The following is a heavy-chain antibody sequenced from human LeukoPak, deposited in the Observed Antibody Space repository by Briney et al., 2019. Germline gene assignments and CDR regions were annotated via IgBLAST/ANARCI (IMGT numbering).Heavy chain of an antibody. J-gene: IGHJ4*02. CDR1: GFTFSSYS. D-gene: IGHD6-13*01. V-gene: IGHV3-21*01. Sequence: PGGSLRLSCAASGFTFSSYSMNWVRQAPGKGLEWVSSIRSSSSYIYYADSVKGRFTISRDNAKNSLYLQMDSLRAEDTAVYYCARAAAGTPNFDYWGQGTLVTVSS. CDR3: ARAAAGTPNFDY. CDR2: IRSSSSYI.